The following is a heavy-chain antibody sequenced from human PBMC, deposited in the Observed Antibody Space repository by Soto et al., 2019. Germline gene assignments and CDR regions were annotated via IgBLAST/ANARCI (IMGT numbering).Heavy chain of an antibody. D-gene: IGHD4-17*01. CDR1: GFTFGDYA. V-gene: IGHV3-49*03. CDR3: TRDGHGDLHNFDY. Sequence: GGSLRLSCTASGFTFGDYAMSWFRQAPGKGLEWVGFIRSKAYGGTTEYAASVKGRFTISRDDSKSIAYLQMNSLKTEDTAVYYCTRDGHGDLHNFDYWGQGTLVTVSS. J-gene: IGHJ4*02. CDR2: IRSKAYGGTT.